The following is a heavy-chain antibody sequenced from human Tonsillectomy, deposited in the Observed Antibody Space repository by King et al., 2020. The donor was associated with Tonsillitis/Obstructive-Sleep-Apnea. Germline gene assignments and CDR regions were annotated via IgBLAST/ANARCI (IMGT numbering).Heavy chain of an antibody. J-gene: IGHJ4*02. Sequence: VQLVESGAEGKKPGESLKISCKGSGYSFTNYWIGWVRQMPGKGLEWMGIIYPGDSDTRYSPSFQGQVTSSADKSISTAYLQWSSLKASDTAMYYCAVTIDDYVLAVPYYFDYWGQGTLVTVSS. CDR2: IYPGDSDT. V-gene: IGHV5-51*01. D-gene: IGHD4-17*01. CDR1: GYSFTNYW. CDR3: AVTIDDYVLAVPYYFDY.